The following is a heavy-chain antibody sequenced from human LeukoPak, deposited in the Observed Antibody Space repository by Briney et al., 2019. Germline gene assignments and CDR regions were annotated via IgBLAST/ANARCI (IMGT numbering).Heavy chain of an antibody. Sequence: GESLKISCQGSGYSFTRNWIGWVRQMPGKGLEWMGIMYPGDSETRYSPSFQSQVPISADKSISTASLQWSSLKASDTAMYYCVTTLYSGIYGDAFDMWGQGTMVTVSS. CDR1: GYSFTRNW. CDR2: MYPGDSET. D-gene: IGHD1-26*01. CDR3: VTTLYSGIYGDAFDM. V-gene: IGHV5-51*01. J-gene: IGHJ3*02.